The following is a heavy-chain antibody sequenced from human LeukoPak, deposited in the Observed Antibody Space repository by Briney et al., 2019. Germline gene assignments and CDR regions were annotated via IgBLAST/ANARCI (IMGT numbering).Heavy chain of an antibody. D-gene: IGHD2-2*01. CDR3: ANHYCSSTSCFAY. Sequence: PGGSLRLSCTASGFTFSSYSLNWVRQAPGKGLEWVSFVSTGSNYIYYADSVKGRFTISRDNYKNSLYLQMNSLRGEDTAVYDCANHYCSSTSCFAYWGQGTLVTVSS. CDR1: GFTFSSYS. CDR2: VSTGSNYI. V-gene: IGHV3-21*01. J-gene: IGHJ4*02.